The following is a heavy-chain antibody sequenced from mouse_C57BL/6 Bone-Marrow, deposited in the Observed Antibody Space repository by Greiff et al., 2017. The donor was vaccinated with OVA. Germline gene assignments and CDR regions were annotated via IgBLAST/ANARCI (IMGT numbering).Heavy chain of an antibody. CDR3: AREGDYYGSSYVGWFAY. D-gene: IGHD1-1*01. Sequence: QVQLQQSGAELVRPGTSVKMSCKASGYTFTHYWIGWAKQRPGHGLEWIGDIYPGGGYTNYNEKFKGKATLTADKSSSTAYMQFSSLTSEDSAIYYCAREGDYYGSSYVGWFAYWGQGTLVTVSA. CDR1: GYTFTHYW. J-gene: IGHJ3*01. CDR2: IYPGGGYT. V-gene: IGHV1-63*01.